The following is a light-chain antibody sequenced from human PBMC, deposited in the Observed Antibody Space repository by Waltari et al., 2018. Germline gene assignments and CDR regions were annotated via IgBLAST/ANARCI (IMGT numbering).Light chain of an antibody. V-gene: IGLV1-44*01. CDR2: RND. J-gene: IGLJ3*02. CDR3: AAWDDSLNGHWV. CDR1: YSNIGNNV. Sequence: QSVLTQPPSASGTPGQRVTFSCSGTYSNIGNNVVNWYQQLPGTAPKLLIYRNDQRPPGVPDRFSGSKSGSSASLAIGGLQSDDEADYYCAAWDDSLNGHWVFGGGTKVTVL.